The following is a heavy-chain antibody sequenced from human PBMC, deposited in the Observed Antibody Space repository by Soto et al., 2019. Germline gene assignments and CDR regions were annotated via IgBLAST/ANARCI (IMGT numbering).Heavy chain of an antibody. D-gene: IGHD1-26*01. Sequence: QVQLVESGGGVVQPGRSLRLSCAASGFAFSSYVMYWVRQAPGKGLEWVAHISHHGSEKYYADSVKGRFTISRDNSKNTLYPQIDSLRPDDTAVYYCAKDGYYSGHYSAYWGQGTLVTVSS. V-gene: IGHV3-30*18. CDR3: AKDGYYSGHYSAY. CDR1: GFAFSSYV. CDR2: ISHHGSEK. J-gene: IGHJ4*02.